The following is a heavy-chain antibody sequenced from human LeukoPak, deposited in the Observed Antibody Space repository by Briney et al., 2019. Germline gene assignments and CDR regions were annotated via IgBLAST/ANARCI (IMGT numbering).Heavy chain of an antibody. CDR3: ARDLADYYDSSFPDY. J-gene: IGHJ4*02. CDR1: GYTFTGYY. Sequence: ASVKVSCKASGYTFTGYYMHWVRQAPGQGLEWMGWINPNSGGTNYAQKFQGRVTMTRDTSISTAYMELSRLRSDDTAVYYCARDLADYYDSSFPDYWGQGTLVTVSS. CDR2: INPNSGGT. V-gene: IGHV1-2*02. D-gene: IGHD3-22*01.